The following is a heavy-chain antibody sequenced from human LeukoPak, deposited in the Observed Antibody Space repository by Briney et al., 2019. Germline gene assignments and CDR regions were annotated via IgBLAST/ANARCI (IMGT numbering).Heavy chain of an antibody. CDR3: ASGYSSGWYFGLFDY. D-gene: IGHD6-19*01. V-gene: IGHV4-4*07. CDR1: GGSISSYY. Sequence: PSETLSLTCTVSGGSISSYYWSWIRQPAGKGLEWIGRIYTSGSTNYNPSLKGRVTMSVDTSKNQFSLKLSSVTAADTAVYYCASGYSSGWYFGLFDYWGQGTLVTVSS. J-gene: IGHJ4*02. CDR2: IYTSGST.